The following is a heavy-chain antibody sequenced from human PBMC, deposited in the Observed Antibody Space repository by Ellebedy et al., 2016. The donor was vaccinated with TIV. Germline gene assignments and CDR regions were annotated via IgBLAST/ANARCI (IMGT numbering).Heavy chain of an antibody. CDR2: ISSSSSTM. D-gene: IGHD1-1*01. CDR1: GFIFSNYG. J-gene: IGHJ3*02. CDR3: ARVGVLERRGTFDI. Sequence: PGGSLRLSCAASGFIFSNYGMSWVRQAPGKGLEWVSYISSSSSTMYYADSVKGRFTISRDNAKSSLFLQMNSLRDEDTAVYYCARVGVLERRGTFDIWGQGTMVTVSS. V-gene: IGHV3-48*02.